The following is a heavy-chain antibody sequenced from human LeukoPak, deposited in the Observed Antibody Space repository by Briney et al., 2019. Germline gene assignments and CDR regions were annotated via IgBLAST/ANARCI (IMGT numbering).Heavy chain of an antibody. D-gene: IGHD2-15*01. V-gene: IGHV3-20*04. J-gene: IGHJ4*02. CDR1: GFTFDDYG. Sequence: PGGSLRLSCAASGFTFDDYGMSWVRQAPGKGLEWVSGINWNGGSTGYADSVKGRFTISRDNAKNSLYLQMNSLRAEDTALYYCARDGGGPRILYFPFFVWGQGTLVTVSS. CDR2: INWNGGST. CDR3: ARDGGGPRILYFPFFV.